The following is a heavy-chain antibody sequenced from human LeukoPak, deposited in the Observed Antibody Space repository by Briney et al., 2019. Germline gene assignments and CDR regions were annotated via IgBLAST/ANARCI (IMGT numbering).Heavy chain of an antibody. J-gene: IGHJ3*02. CDR3: ASRSHSSGRRSPTYHDAFDI. CDR1: GYSFTSYW. CDR2: IYPGDSDT. V-gene: IGHV5-51*01. Sequence: GESLKISCKGSGYSFTSYWIGWVRQMPGKGLEWMGIIYPGDSDTRYSPSFQGQVTISADKSISTAYLQWSSLKASDTAMYYCASRSHSSGRRSPTYHDAFDIWGQGTMVTVSS. D-gene: IGHD6-19*01.